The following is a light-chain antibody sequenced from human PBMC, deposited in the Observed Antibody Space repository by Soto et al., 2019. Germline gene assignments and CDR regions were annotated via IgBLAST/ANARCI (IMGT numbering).Light chain of an antibody. J-gene: IGLJ1*01. CDR2: DTS. Sequence: QAVVTREPSLTVSPGGTVTLTCGSSTGAVTSGHYPHWFQQKPGQAPRTLIYDTSNRHSWTPARFSGSLLGGKAALTLSGAQPEDEADYYCLVIFSGVGEVFGTGTKVTVL. V-gene: IGLV7-46*01. CDR1: TGAVTSGHY. CDR3: LVIFSGVGEV.